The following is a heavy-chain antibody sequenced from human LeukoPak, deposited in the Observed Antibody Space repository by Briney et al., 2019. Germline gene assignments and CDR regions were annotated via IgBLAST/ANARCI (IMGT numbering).Heavy chain of an antibody. CDR3: ARAVDSSGFSCFQH. CDR2: IYHTGAT. CDR1: GHSIINSYY. J-gene: IGHJ1*01. Sequence: SETLSLTCTVSGHSIINSYYWGWIRQPPGKGLEWIGSIYHTGATYYNPSLKSRVTISVDTSKIQFSLKLNSVTAADTAVYYCARAVDSSGFSCFQHWGQGTLVTVSS. D-gene: IGHD3-22*01. V-gene: IGHV4-38-2*02.